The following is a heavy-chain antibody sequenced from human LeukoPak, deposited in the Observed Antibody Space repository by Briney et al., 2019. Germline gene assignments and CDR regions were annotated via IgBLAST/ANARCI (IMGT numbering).Heavy chain of an antibody. CDR2: MNPNSGNT. J-gene: IGHJ3*02. V-gene: IGHV1-8*03. CDR3: ARVSTSGSYFGVYAFDI. D-gene: IGHD1-26*01. CDR1: GYTFTNYD. Sequence: ASVKVSCKASGYTFTNYDINWVRQATGQGLEWLGWMNPNSGNTGYAPKFQGRVTLTRDASISTAYLELSSLTSEDTAVYYCARVSTSGSYFGVYAFDIWGQGTMVTVSS.